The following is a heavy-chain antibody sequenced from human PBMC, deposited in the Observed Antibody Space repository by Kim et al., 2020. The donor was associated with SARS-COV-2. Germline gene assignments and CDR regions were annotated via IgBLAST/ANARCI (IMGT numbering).Heavy chain of an antibody. CDR1: GFTFSDHY. Sequence: GGSLRLSCVGSGFTFSDHYIDWVRQAPGKGLEWFGRRRHKARSYSTEYAASVKGRFTISRDDSKNSVYLQMNSLKPEDTAVYYCGRVLVAATVMAVWGQGTTVTVSS. CDR2: RRHKARSYST. D-gene: IGHD1-26*01. J-gene: IGHJ6*02. V-gene: IGHV3-72*01. CDR3: GRVLVAATVMAV.